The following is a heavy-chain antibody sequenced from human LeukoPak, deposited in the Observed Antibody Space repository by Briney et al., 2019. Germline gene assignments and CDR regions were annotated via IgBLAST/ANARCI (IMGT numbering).Heavy chain of an antibody. CDR1: GFTLSSYD. J-gene: IGHJ6*02. Sequence: PGGSLRLSRAASGFTLSSYDMHWVRQAPGKGLEWVSVLGTAGDTHYPDSVKGRFTISIEDAKNSLYLQMPSLRAGDTAVYYCARAGYSGYDSKSYYVMDVWGQGTTVTVSS. CDR3: ARAGYSGYDSKSYYVMDV. V-gene: IGHV3-13*01. CDR2: LGTAGDT. D-gene: IGHD5-12*01.